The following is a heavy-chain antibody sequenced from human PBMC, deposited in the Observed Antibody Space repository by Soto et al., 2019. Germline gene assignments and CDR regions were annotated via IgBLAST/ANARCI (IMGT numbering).Heavy chain of an antibody. Sequence: SETLSLTCSVSGGSVSSGRYYWSWIRQPPGKGLERIGYIYYSGSTKFNQSLKSRDTISVDTSKNQFSLKLTSMTAADTAVYYCTRDGDGRMTTNPYYYYGMDVWGPGITVT. D-gene: IGHD2-21*02. CDR1: GGSVSSGRYY. V-gene: IGHV4-61*01. CDR3: TRDGDGRMTTNPYYYYGMDV. CDR2: IYYSGST. J-gene: IGHJ6*02.